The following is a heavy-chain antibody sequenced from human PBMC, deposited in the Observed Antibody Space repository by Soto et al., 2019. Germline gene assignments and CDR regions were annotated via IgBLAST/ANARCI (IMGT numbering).Heavy chain of an antibody. Sequence: SSETLSLTCTVSGGSISSGDYYWSWIRQPPGKGLEWIGYIYYSGSTYYNPSLKSRVTISVDTSKNQFSLKLSSVTAADTAVYYCARGGGRVGYGSQFDYWGQGTLVTVSS. CDR3: ARGGGRVGYGSQFDY. V-gene: IGHV4-30-4*01. CDR1: GGSISSGDYY. CDR2: IYYSGST. D-gene: IGHD3-10*01. J-gene: IGHJ4*02.